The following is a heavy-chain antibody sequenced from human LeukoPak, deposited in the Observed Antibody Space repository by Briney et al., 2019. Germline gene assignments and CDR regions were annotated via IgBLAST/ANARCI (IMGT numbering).Heavy chain of an antibody. D-gene: IGHD4-17*01. CDR1: GGSINDYY. J-gene: IGHJ4*02. CDR2: VYYSGTT. CDR3: ARYYGAGRPHDY. Sequence: SGTLSLTCTVSGGSINDYYWSWIRQPPGKGLEWIGYVYYSGTTNYNPSLKSRVTISVDTSKNQFSLKLTSVTAADTAVYYCARYYGAGRPHDYWGQGALVTVSS. V-gene: IGHV4-59*01.